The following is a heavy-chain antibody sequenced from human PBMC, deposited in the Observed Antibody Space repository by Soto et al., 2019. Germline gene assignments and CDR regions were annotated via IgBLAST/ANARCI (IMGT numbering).Heavy chain of an antibody. CDR2: IYYSGST. D-gene: IGHD3-10*01. V-gene: IGHV4-59*01. Sequence: QVQLQESGPGLVKPSETLSLTCTVSGGSISSYYWSWIRQPPGKGLEWIGYIYYSGSTNYNPSLKSSVTISVDTSKNQFSLNLSSVTAADTAVYYWARCYGSGSMPLDYWGQGTLVTVSS. CDR1: GGSISSYY. J-gene: IGHJ4*02. CDR3: ARCYGSGSMPLDY.